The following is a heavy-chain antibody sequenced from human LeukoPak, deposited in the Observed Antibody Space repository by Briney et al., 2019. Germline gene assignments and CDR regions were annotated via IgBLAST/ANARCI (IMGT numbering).Heavy chain of an antibody. CDR1: GXTFSSSW. Sequence: GGSLRLSCAASGXTFSSSWMTWVRQAPGKGLEWVANIKQDGSVKYYVDSVKGRFTISRDNAKNSLYLQMNSLRAEDTAVYYCAREGKMTYWGQGTLVTVSS. D-gene: IGHD5-24*01. J-gene: IGHJ4*02. CDR2: IKQDGSVK. V-gene: IGHV3-7*04. CDR3: AREGKMTY.